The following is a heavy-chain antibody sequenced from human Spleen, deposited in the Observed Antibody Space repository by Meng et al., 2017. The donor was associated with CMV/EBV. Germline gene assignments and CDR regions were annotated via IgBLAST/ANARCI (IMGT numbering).Heavy chain of an antibody. Sequence: SETLSLTCRVSGHSISSDYFWGWVRQPPGKGLEWIGINDSGSTYYNSSLKSRVAISVDTSGTQFSLTLSSVTAADTAVYYCARVDMVATITIDYWGQGTLVTVSS. CDR1: GHSISSDYF. CDR2: INDSGST. CDR3: ARVDMVATITIDY. V-gene: IGHV4-38-2*02. D-gene: IGHD5-12*01. J-gene: IGHJ4*02.